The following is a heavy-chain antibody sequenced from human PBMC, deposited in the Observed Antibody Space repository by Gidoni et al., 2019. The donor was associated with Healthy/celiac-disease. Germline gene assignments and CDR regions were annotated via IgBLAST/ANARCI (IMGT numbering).Heavy chain of an antibody. J-gene: IGHJ3*02. CDR1: GYTFTSYG. CDR2: ISAHNGNT. Sequence: QVQLVQSGAEVKKPGASVKVSCKASGYTFTSYGISWVRQAPGQGREWMGWISAHNGNTNYAQKLQGRVTMTTDTSTSTAYMELRSLRSDDTAVYYCARDVAETTGTPDAFDIWGQGTMVTVSS. CDR3: ARDVAETTGTPDAFDI. D-gene: IGHD1-1*01. V-gene: IGHV1-18*01.